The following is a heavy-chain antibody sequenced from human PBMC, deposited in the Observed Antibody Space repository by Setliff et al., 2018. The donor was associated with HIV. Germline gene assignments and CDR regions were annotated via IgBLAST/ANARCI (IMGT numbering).Heavy chain of an antibody. V-gene: IGHV4-4*08. D-gene: IGHD3-10*01. CDR1: GDSISSYY. CDR2: IYTSGIT. J-gene: IGHJ6*03. CDR3: ARDRRGYYYGSGSCYMDV. Sequence: LSLTCTVSGDSISSYYWSWIRQPPGKGLEWIGYIYTSGITDYNPSLKSRVTISGDASKNQFSLKLSSVTAADTAVYYCARDRRGYYYGSGSCYMDVWGTGTTVTVS.